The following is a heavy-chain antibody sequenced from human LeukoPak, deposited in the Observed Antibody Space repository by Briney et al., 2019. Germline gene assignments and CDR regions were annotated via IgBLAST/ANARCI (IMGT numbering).Heavy chain of an antibody. CDR2: FYPEDGET. CDR1: GYTLTELS. V-gene: IGHV1-24*01. J-gene: IGHJ6*03. D-gene: IGHD4-11*01. CDR3: ATVSSGDYSNSNYYYYYMDV. Sequence: ASVKVSCKVSGYTLTELSMHWVRQAPGKGLERMGGFYPEDGETIYAQKFQGRVTMTEDTSTDTAYMELSSLRSEDTAVYYCATVSSGDYSNSNYYYYYMDVWGKGTTVTVSS.